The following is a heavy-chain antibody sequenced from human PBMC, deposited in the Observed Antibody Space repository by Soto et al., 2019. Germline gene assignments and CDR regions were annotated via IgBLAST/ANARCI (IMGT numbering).Heavy chain of an antibody. CDR1: GFTFSTYP. J-gene: IGHJ4*02. CDR3: ATRTLKFSGSDFDY. CDR2: ISGSGGST. V-gene: IGHV3-23*01. Sequence: EVQLLESGGGLVQPGGSLRLSCAASGFTFSTYPMSWVRQAPGKGLEWVSDISGSGGSTYYADSVKGRFTISRDNYKNTVYLQMNSLRAEDTAVYYCATRTLKFSGSDFDYWGQGALVTVSS. D-gene: IGHD1-26*01.